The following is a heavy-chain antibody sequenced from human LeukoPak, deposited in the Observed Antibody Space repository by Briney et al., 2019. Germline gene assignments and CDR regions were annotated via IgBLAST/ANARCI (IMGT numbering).Heavy chain of an antibody. V-gene: IGHV4-59*01. CDR3: AKEGYASGWHTD. Sequence: SETLSLTCTVSGASISSSYWTWIRQPPGKGPEWIGYIYYSGTTNYNPSLKSRVTISVDMSRNQFSLKLRSVTDADTAVYYCAKEGYASGWHTDWGQGTLVTVSS. D-gene: IGHD6-19*01. CDR1: GASISSSY. CDR2: IYYSGTT. J-gene: IGHJ4*02.